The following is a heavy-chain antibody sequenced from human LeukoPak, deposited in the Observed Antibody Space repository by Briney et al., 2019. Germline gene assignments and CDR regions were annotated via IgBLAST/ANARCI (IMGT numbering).Heavy chain of an antibody. V-gene: IGHV4-59*01. Sequence: PSETLSLTCTVSGGSISSYYWSWIRQPPGKGLEWIGYIYYSGSTNYDPSLKSRVTISVDTSKNQFSLKLSSVTAADTAVYYCARGTMGMTTVNYFDYWGQGTLVTVSS. CDR2: IYYSGST. D-gene: IGHD4-11*01. CDR1: GGSISSYY. CDR3: ARGTMGMTTVNYFDY. J-gene: IGHJ4*02.